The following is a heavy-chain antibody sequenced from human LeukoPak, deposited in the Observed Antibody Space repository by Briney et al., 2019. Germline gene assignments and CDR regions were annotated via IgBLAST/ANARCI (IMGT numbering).Heavy chain of an antibody. CDR1: GFTFSSYW. J-gene: IGHJ4*02. CDR2: IKEDGSEK. CDR3: ATPMRFDY. Sequence: PGGSLRLSCAASGFTFSSYWMSWVHQAPGKGLEWVANIKEDGSEKYYVDSVKGRFTVFRDNAKKSLYLQMNSLRDEDTAVYYCATPMRFDYWGQGTLVTVSS. V-gene: IGHV3-7*05.